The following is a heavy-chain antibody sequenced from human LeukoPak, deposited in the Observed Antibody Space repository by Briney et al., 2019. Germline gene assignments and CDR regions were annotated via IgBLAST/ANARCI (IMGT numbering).Heavy chain of an antibody. D-gene: IGHD3-3*01. J-gene: IGHJ4*02. CDR2: ISGSGGST. V-gene: IGHV3-23*01. Sequence: GGSLRLSCAASGFTFSSYAMSWVRQAPGRGLEWVSAISGSGGSTYYADSVKGRFTISRDNSKNTLYLQMNSLRAEDTAVYYCAKDGVYYDFWSGYWFHDYWGQGTLVTVSS. CDR3: AKDGVYYDFWSGYWFHDY. CDR1: GFTFSSYA.